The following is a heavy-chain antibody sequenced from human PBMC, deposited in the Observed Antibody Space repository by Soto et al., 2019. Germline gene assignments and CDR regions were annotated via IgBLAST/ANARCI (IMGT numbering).Heavy chain of an antibody. Sequence: SETLSLTCTFSGGSISSYYWSWIRQPPGKGLEWIGYIYYSGSTNYNPSLKSRVTISVDTSKNQFSLKLSSVTAADTAVYYCARYSGSSFDYWGQGTLVTVSS. CDR2: IYYSGST. CDR3: ARYSGSSFDY. J-gene: IGHJ4*02. CDR1: GGSISSYY. D-gene: IGHD1-26*01. V-gene: IGHV4-59*01.